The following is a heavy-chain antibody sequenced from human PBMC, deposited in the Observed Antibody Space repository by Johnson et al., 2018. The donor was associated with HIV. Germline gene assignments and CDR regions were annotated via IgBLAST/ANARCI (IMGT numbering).Heavy chain of an antibody. Sequence: QVQLVESGGGVVQPGRSLRLSCAASGFTFSNYALHWVRQAPGKGLELVAVILYDGSNKYYADSVKGRFTISRDNSKNPLYLQMNSLRGEDTAVYYCARDLYNSLWKKDAFDIWGQGTMVTVSS. V-gene: IGHV3-30*04. J-gene: IGHJ3*02. CDR2: ILYDGSNK. CDR1: GFTFSNYA. D-gene: IGHD6-6*01. CDR3: ARDLYNSLWKKDAFDI.